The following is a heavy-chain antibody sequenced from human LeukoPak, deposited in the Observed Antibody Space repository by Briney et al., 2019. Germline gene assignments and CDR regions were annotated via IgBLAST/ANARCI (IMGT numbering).Heavy chain of an antibody. CDR2: IKSKTDGGTT. CDR3: AKDWNWPIDY. Sequence: GGSLRLSCAASGFTFSNAWMSWVRQAPGKRVEWVGRIKSKTDGGTTDYAAPVKGRFSISRDDSTNTLYLQMNSLRVEDMAVLYCAKDWNWPIDYWGQGTLVTVSS. J-gene: IGHJ4*02. V-gene: IGHV3-15*01. D-gene: IGHD1-7*01. CDR1: GFTFSNAW.